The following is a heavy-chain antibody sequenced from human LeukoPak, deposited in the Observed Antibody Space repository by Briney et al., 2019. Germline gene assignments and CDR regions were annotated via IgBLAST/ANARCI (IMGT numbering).Heavy chain of an antibody. CDR2: ISSGSTYT. J-gene: IGHJ4*02. D-gene: IGHD5-18*01. CDR1: GFTFSSYS. Sequence: PGGSLRLSCAASGFTFSSYSMNWVRQAPGKGLEWVSYISSGSTYTNYADSVKGRFTISRDNAKNSLYLQMNSLRAEDTAVYYCARLTVDTADISYFVCWGQGTLVAVSS. V-gene: IGHV3-21*05. CDR3: ARLTVDTADISYFVC.